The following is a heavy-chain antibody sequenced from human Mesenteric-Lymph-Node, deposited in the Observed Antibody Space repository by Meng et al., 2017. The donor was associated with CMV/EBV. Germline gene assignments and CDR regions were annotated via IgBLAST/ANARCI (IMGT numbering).Heavy chain of an antibody. V-gene: IGHV3-30*02. CDR1: GFTFSNYG. J-gene: IGHJ4*02. CDR2: IRYDGNNK. Sequence: GGSLRLSCTASGFTFSNYGMHWVRQAPGKGLEWAAFIRYDGNNKYYADSVKGRFTISRDNSQNVLYLQMNTLRPEDTAVYYCVKGRAWQLLGELDHWGQGTLVTVSS. D-gene: IGHD1-26*01. CDR3: VKGRAWQLLGELDH.